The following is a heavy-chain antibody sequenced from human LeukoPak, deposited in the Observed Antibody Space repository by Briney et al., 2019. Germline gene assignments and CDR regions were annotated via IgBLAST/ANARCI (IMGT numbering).Heavy chain of an antibody. CDR1: GGSISSYY. CDR2: IYYTGST. D-gene: IGHD3-10*01. CDR3: TSHYHYGSGSYQPFDY. Sequence: SETLSLTCTVSGGSISSYYWSWIRQPPGKGLEWIGYIYYTGSTNYNPSLKSRVTISVATSKNQFSLKLNSVTAADTAVYYCTSHYHYGSGSYQPFDYWGQGTLVTVSS. V-gene: IGHV4-59*08. J-gene: IGHJ4*02.